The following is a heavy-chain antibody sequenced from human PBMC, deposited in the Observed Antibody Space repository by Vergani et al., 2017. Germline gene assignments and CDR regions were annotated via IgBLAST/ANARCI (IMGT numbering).Heavy chain of an antibody. CDR2: ISWNRGSI. J-gene: IGHJ4*02. D-gene: IGHD6-25*01. CDR1: GFTFDDYA. Sequence: EVQLVESGGGLVQPGRSLRLPCAASGFTFDDYAMPWVWHAPGKGLEWVSGISWNRGSIGYADSVTGRFTSSRYNVENSLYLQMNSLRAEDTALYYWAKGRREGLLDCLDYWGQGTLVTVSS. V-gene: IGHV3-9*01. CDR3: AKGRREGLLDCLDY.